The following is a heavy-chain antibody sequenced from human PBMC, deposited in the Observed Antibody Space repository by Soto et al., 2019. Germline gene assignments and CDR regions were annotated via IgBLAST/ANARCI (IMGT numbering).Heavy chain of an antibody. CDR1: GFSLSTRGVG. Sequence: QITLKESGPTLMKPTQTLTLTCTFSGFSLSTRGVGVAWIRQPPGKALEWLALIFWDDDKWYNPSLKSRLTTTXDXXKNQVVLIMTNMDPVDTATYYCAHRPRGYAYYFDFWGQGTLVTVSS. V-gene: IGHV2-5*02. D-gene: IGHD5-12*01. J-gene: IGHJ4*02. CDR3: AHRPRGYAYYFDF. CDR2: IFWDDDK.